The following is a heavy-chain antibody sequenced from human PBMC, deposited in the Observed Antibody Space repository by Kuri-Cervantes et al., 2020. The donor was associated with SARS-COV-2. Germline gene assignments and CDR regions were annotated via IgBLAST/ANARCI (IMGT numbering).Heavy chain of an antibody. CDR1: GFTFSSYD. V-gene: IGHV3-23*01. J-gene: IGHJ3*01. Sequence: GGSLRLSCAASGFTFSSYDMSWVRQAPGKGLEWVAGIGSYGVTTYYADSVKGRFAVSRDNSKNTLSLQMNSLRAEDTAVYYCATLGYCSSTSCYLWGQGTMVTVSS. CDR3: ATLGYCSSTSCYL. CDR2: IGSYGVTT. D-gene: IGHD2-2*01.